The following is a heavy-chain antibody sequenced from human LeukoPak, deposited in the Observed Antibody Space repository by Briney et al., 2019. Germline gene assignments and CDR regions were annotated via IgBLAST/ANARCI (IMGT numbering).Heavy chain of an antibody. J-gene: IGHJ4*02. Sequence: PGGSLRLSCVASGFIFRDFWMNWVRLVPGKGLEWVANINEDGSVQDYVGSVRGRFTISRDNAKNSLYLHMNSVRVEDTAVYYCATRESSMARSHWGQGTLVTIPS. CDR3: ATRESSMARSH. D-gene: IGHD3-10*01. V-gene: IGHV3-7*01. CDR1: GFIFRDFW. CDR2: INEDGSVQ.